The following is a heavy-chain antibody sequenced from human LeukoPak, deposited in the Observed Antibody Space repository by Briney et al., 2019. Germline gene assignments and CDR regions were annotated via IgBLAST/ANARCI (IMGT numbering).Heavy chain of an antibody. V-gene: IGHV1-18*01. CDR2: ISAYNGYT. D-gene: IGHD3-22*01. CDR3: ARGGRKSGYSSINGDF. J-gene: IGHJ4*02. CDR1: GYTFSSYA. Sequence: ASVKVSCKASGYTFSSYAINWVRQAPGQGLEWMGWISAYNGYTNYAQKLQGRVTMTTDTSTSTAYMELRSLRSDDTAVYYCARGGRKSGYSSINGDFWGQGTLVTVSP.